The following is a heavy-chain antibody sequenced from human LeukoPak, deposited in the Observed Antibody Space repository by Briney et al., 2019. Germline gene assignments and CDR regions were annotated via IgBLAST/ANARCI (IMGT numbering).Heavy chain of an antibody. J-gene: IGHJ4*02. CDR2: IRYDGSNK. D-gene: IGHD5-18*01. CDR3: AKWSGIQLWSLYYFDY. V-gene: IGHV3-30*02. CDR1: GFTFSSYG. Sequence: GGSLRLSCAASGFTFSSYGMHWVRQAPGKGLEWVAFIRYDGSNKYYADSVKGRFTISRDNSKNTLYLQMNSLRAEDTAVYYCAKWSGIQLWSLYYFDYWGQGTLVTVSS.